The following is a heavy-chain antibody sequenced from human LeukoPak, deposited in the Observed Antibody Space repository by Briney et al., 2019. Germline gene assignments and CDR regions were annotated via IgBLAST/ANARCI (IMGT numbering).Heavy chain of an antibody. CDR2: ISYDGSNK. J-gene: IGHJ5*02. Sequence: GGSLRLSCAASGFTFSSYAMHWVRQAPGKGLEWVAVISYDGSNKYYADSVKGRFTISRDNSKNTLYLQMNSLRAEDTAVYYCARAIYCSSTSCYDNWFDPRGQGTLVTVSS. CDR1: GFTFSSYA. CDR3: ARAIYCSSTSCYDNWFDP. D-gene: IGHD2-2*01. V-gene: IGHV3-30-3*01.